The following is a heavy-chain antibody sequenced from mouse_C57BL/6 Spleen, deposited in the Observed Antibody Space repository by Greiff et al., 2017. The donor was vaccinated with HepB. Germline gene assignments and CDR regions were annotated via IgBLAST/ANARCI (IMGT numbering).Heavy chain of an antibody. CDR1: GYTFTSYW. CDR2: IDPSDSYT. J-gene: IGHJ3*01. V-gene: IGHV1-69*01. Sequence: VQLQQSGAELVMPGASVKLSCKASGYTFTSYWMHWVKQRPGQGLEWIGEIDPSDSYTNYNQKFKGKSTLTVDKSSSTAYMQLSSLTSGDSAVYYCARDYGSSYAWFAYWGQGTLVTVSA. CDR3: ARDYGSSYAWFAY. D-gene: IGHD1-1*01.